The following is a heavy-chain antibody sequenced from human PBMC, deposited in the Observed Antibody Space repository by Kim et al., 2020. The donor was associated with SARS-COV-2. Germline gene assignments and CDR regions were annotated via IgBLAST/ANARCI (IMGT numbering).Heavy chain of an antibody. Sequence: NPSLKSRVTISVDSSKNQFSLKLTSVTAADTAVYYCARGVIPSTIFGFDPWGQGTLVTVSS. D-gene: IGHD2-2*01. V-gene: IGHV4-59*09. J-gene: IGHJ5*02. CDR3: ARGVIPSTIFGFDP.